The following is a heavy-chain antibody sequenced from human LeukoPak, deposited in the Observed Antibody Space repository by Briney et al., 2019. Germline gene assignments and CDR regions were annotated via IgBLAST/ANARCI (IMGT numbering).Heavy chain of an antibody. CDR1: GFTFSRLA. Sequence: GGSLRLSCAASGFTFSRLAMTWVRRAPGKGLEWVSTISASGPYYADAVRGRFTISRDNSRNTLSLQMDSLRAEDTAVYYCAKDHESDGYPCLDHWGLGTLVTVSS. CDR2: ISASGP. V-gene: IGHV3-23*01. J-gene: IGHJ4*02. CDR3: AKDHESDGYPCLDH. D-gene: IGHD3-22*01.